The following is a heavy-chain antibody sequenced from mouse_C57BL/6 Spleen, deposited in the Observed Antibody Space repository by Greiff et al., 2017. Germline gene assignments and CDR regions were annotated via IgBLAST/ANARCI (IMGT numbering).Heavy chain of an antibody. CDR3: AREGDDYDSWFAY. CDR1: GYSITSGYY. V-gene: IGHV3-6*01. CDR2: ISYDGSN. J-gene: IGHJ3*01. D-gene: IGHD2-4*01. Sequence: EVQLVESGPGLVKPSQSLSLTCSVTGYSITSGYYWNWIRQFPGNKLEWMGYISYDGSNNYNPSLKNRISITRDTSKNQFFLKLNSVTTEDTATYYCAREGDDYDSWFAYWGQGTLVTVSA.